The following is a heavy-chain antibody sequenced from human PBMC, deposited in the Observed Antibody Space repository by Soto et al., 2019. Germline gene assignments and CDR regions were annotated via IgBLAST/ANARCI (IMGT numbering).Heavy chain of an antibody. CDR2: ISAGAATI. V-gene: IGHV3-23*01. CDR1: GFTFSMSP. J-gene: IGHJ4*02. Sequence: GGSLRLSCVGSGFTFSMSPMSWVRQAPGKEPEWVSVISAGAATIYYADSVKGRFTISRDNSRNTLFLQMNSLRADDTAVYYCAKKSAGNYPFDHWGQGTLVTVSS. CDR3: AKKSAGNYPFDH. D-gene: IGHD3-10*01.